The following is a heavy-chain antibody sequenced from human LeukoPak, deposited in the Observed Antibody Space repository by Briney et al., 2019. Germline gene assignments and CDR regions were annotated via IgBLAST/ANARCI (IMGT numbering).Heavy chain of an antibody. CDR1: GGTFSSYA. D-gene: IGHD3-3*01. J-gene: IGHJ3*02. CDR3: ARDLAITIFGVVIRTDAFDI. V-gene: IGHV1-69*13. CDR2: IIPIFGTA. Sequence: SVKVSCKASGGTFSSYAISWVRQAPGQGLEWMGGIIPIFGTANYAQKFQGRATITADESTSTAYMELSSLRSEDTAVYYCARDLAITIFGVVIRTDAFDIWGQGTMVTVSS.